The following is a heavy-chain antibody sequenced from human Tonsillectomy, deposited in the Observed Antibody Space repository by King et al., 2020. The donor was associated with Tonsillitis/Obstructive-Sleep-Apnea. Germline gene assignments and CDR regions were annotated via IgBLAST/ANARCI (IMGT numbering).Heavy chain of an antibody. CDR3: ACSRIFGVTYYMDV. V-gene: IGHV3-21*01. Sequence: VQLVESGGGLVKPGGSLRLSCAASGFTFSTYRMSWVRPAPGKGLEWVSSISSSSNYIYDADSVKGRFSISRDNAQNSLYLTMNSLRAEDTAVYYCACSRIFGVTYYMDVCGKGTTVTVSS. CDR1: GFTFSTYR. J-gene: IGHJ6*03. D-gene: IGHD3-3*01. CDR2: ISSSSNYI.